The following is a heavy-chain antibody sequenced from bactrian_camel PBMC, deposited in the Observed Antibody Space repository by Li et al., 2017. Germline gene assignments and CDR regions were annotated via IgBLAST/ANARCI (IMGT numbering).Heavy chain of an antibody. CDR1: EPTYSRYH. CDR2: ITTGGNTT. D-gene: IGHD3*01. Sequence: HVQLVESGGGSVQAGGSLTLSCTAREPTYSRYHMGWFRQAPGKEREGVAAITTGGNTTYYAEAVKGRFTLSKDSAKNILYLQMNSLKPADSAMYYCVLDPGASHRNMEGFTAQTLGIFWGRGDPGHRL. J-gene: IGHJ4*01. V-gene: IGHV3S54*01.